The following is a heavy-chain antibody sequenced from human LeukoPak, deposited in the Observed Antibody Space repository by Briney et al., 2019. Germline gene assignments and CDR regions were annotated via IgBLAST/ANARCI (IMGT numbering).Heavy chain of an antibody. CDR1: GGSFSGYY. J-gene: IGHJ1*01. CDR2: INHSGST. CDR3: ARGPRYYYDSSGYLRSIYFQH. V-gene: IGHV4-34*01. Sequence: ASETLSLTCAVYGGSFSGYYWSWIRQPPGKGLEWIGEINHSGSTNYNPSLKSRVTISVDTSKTQFFLKLSSVTAADTAVYYCARGPRYYYDSSGYLRSIYFQHWGQGTLVTVSS. D-gene: IGHD3-22*01.